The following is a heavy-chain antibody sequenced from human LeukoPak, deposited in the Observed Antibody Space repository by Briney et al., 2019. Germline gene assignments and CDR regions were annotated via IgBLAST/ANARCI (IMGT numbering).Heavy chain of an antibody. V-gene: IGHV4-4*07. D-gene: IGHD4-11*01. CDR1: SGSISNYD. CDR3: ARGSLYSNYPKYYYYYYYMDV. Sequence: SETLSLTCTVSSGSISNYDWSWIRQPAGKGLEWIGRIYTSGSTNYNPSLKSRVTMSVDTSKNQFSLKLSSVTAADTAVYYCARGSLYSNYPKYYYYYYYMDVWGKGTTVTISS. CDR2: IYTSGST. J-gene: IGHJ6*03.